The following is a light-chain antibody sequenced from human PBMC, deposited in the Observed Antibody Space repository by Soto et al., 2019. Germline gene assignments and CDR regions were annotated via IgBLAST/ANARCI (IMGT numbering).Light chain of an antibody. J-gene: IGLJ2*01. Sequence: NFMLTQPHSVSESPGKTVTISCTRSSGSIASNYVQWYQQRPGSSPTTVIYEDNQRPSGVPARFSGSIDSSSNSSFLTISGLKTEDEADYCCQSYDSRSHVVFGGGTKLTVL. CDR2: EDN. V-gene: IGLV6-57*01. CDR3: QSYDSRSHVV. CDR1: SGSIASNY.